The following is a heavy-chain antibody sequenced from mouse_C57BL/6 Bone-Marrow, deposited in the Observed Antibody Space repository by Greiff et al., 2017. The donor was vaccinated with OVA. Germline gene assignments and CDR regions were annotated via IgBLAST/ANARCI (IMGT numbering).Heavy chain of an antibody. CDR3: TRTGSWFAY. D-gene: IGHD2-2*01. Sequence: DVKLLESGEGLVKPGGSLKLSCAASGFTFSSYAMSWVRQTPEKRLEWVAYISSGGDYIYYADTVKGRFTISRDNARNTLYLQMSSLKSEDTAMYYCTRTGSWFAYWGQGTLVTVSA. CDR2: ISSGGDYI. V-gene: IGHV5-9-1*02. J-gene: IGHJ3*01. CDR1: GFTFSSYA.